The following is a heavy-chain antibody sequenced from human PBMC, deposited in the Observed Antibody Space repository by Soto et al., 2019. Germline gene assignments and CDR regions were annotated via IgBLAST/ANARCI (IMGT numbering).Heavy chain of an antibody. D-gene: IGHD6-19*01. CDR3: ARDRVAGTGGGAFDI. J-gene: IGHJ3*02. V-gene: IGHV1-69*04. CDR1: GGTFSSYT. CDR2: IIPILGIA. Sequence: SVKVSCKASGGTFSSYTISWVRQAPGQGLEWMGRIIPILGIANYAQKFQGRVTITADKSTSTVYMELSSLRSEDTAVYYCARDRVAGTGGGAFDIWGQGTMVTVSS.